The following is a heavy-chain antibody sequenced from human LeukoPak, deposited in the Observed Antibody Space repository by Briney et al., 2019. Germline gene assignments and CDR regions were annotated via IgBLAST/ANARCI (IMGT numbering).Heavy chain of an antibody. D-gene: IGHD6-13*01. V-gene: IGHV3-7*01. CDR2: IKQDGSEK. Sequence: PGGSLRLSCAASGFTFSTYWMNWVRQAPGKGLEWVANIKQDGSEKYYVDSVKGRFTISRDNAKNSLYLQMNSLRAEDTAVYYCASETAAPGTSYYYGMDVWGQGTTVTVSS. J-gene: IGHJ6*02. CDR3: ASETAAPGTSYYYGMDV. CDR1: GFTFSTYW.